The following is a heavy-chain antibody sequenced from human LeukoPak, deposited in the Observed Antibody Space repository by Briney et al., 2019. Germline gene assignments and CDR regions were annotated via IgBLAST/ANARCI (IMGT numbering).Heavy chain of an antibody. Sequence: GGSLRLSCAASGFTFSSYGMHWVRQAPGKGLEWVAVISYDGSNKYYADSVKGRFTISRDNSKNTLYLQMNSLRAEDTAVYYCAKDQGGYNPPGYWGQGTLVTVSS. CDR3: AKDQGGYNPPGY. V-gene: IGHV3-30*18. CDR1: GFTFSSYG. CDR2: ISYDGSNK. J-gene: IGHJ4*02. D-gene: IGHD5-24*01.